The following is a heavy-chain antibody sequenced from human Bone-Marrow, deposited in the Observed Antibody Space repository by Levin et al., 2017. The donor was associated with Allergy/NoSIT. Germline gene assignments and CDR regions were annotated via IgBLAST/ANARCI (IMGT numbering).Heavy chain of an antibody. J-gene: IGHJ4*02. D-gene: IGHD1/OR15-1a*01. CDR1: GFPLNPSGVR. CDR2: ISWDDDK. Sequence: VSGPTLVKPTQTLTLTCSFSGFPLNPSGVRVGWLRQPPGKALEWLALISWDDDKHYSPSLEHRLTITKDTSKNQVVLTMTNMGSVDTATYYCADSYSSTWNTGYFDYWGQGIVVTVSS. CDR3: ADSYSSTWNTGYFDY. V-gene: IGHV2-5*02.